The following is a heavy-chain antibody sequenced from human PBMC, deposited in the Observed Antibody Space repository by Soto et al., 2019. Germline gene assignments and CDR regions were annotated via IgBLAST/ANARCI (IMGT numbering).Heavy chain of an antibody. J-gene: IGHJ5*02. Sequence: SETLSLTCTVSGGSVSSSGYYWGWIRQPPGKGLEWIGTIYYSGSTYYNPSLKSRVTISVDTSKNQFSLYLQMNSLRVEDTALYYCARDYILSSSWYGGSNRFDPWGQGTLVTVSS. CDR2: IYYSGST. V-gene: IGHV4-39*07. D-gene: IGHD6-13*01. CDR1: GGSVSSSGYY. CDR3: ARDYILSSSWYGGSNRFDP.